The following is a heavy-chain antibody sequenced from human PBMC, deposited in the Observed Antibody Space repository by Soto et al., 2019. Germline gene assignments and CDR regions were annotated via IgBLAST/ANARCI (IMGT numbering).Heavy chain of an antibody. Sequence: HPGGFLRLSCAASGFTFSSYAMSWVRQAPGKGLEWVSAISGSGGSTYYADSVKGRFTISRDNSKNTLYLQMNSLRAEDTAVYYCAKDLGDYDFWSGYYPWVIAFDIWGQGTMVTVSS. CDR1: GFTFSSYA. J-gene: IGHJ3*02. CDR3: AKDLGDYDFWSGYYPWVIAFDI. CDR2: ISGSGGST. D-gene: IGHD3-3*01. V-gene: IGHV3-23*01.